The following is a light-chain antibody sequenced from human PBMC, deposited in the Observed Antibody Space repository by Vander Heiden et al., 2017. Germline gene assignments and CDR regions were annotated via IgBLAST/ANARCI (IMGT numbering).Light chain of an antibody. J-gene: IGLJ2*01. CDR2: DDN. V-gene: IGLV3-21*02. CDR1: DIESKS. CDR3: QVWDGGSDLLVV. Sequence: SYVLTQPPSVSVAPGQPASLIRGGRDIESKSVQMYQQRPGQAPLLVVYDDNDRPSGIPERFSGSNSGNTATLIITGVEAGDEGDYFCQVWDGGSDLLVVFGGGTKLTVL.